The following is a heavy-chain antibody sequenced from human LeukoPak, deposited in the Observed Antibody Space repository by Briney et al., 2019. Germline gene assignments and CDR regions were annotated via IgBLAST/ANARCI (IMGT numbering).Heavy chain of an antibody. V-gene: IGHV3-7*04. J-gene: IGHJ4*02. Sequence: GGSLRLSCVASGFTFISYWMTWVRQAPGKGLEWVAQISQDGTESYSVVSVRGRFTISRDNAKNSVYLQMNSLRPEDTAVYYCARDSTGTVFDLWGQGTLVTVSS. D-gene: IGHD1-1*01. CDR2: ISQDGTES. CDR1: GFTFISYW. CDR3: ARDSTGTVFDL.